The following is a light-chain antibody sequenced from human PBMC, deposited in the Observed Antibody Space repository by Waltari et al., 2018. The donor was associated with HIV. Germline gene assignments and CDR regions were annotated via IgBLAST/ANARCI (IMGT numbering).Light chain of an antibody. CDR1: QSISTY. Sequence: DIQMTQSPSSLSASVGDRVTITCRASQSISTYLNWYQQKPGKAPNLLIFAASRLQSGVPSRFSGSGSGTDFTLTISSLQPEDVASYFCQQTYSAPLTFGGGTKVEIK. V-gene: IGKV1-39*01. CDR3: QQTYSAPLT. CDR2: AAS. J-gene: IGKJ4*01.